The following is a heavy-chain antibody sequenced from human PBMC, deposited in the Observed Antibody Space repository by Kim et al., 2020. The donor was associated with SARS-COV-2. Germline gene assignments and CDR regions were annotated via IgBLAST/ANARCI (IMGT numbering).Heavy chain of an antibody. CDR1: GYTFSGNA. CDR2: INTNTGNP. CDR3: ASPAFTSGKEPPGY. J-gene: IGHJ4*02. D-gene: IGHD3-10*01. Sequence: ASVKVSCKASGYTFSGNAINWVRQAPGQGFEWMGWINTNTGNPTYAQGFTGRFVFSSDTSVSTTYLQISGLKAEDTAVYYCASPAFTSGKEPPGYWGQGTLVTVSS. V-gene: IGHV7-4-1*02.